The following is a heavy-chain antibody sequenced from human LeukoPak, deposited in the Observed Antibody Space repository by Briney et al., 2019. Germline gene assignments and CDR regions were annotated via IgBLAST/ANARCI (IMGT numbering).Heavy chain of an antibody. D-gene: IGHD2-2*02. V-gene: IGHV1-2*02. CDR3: ARGYCSSTSCYSHLDY. CDR2: INPNSGGT. Sequence: ASVKVSCKASGYTFTGYYMHWVRQAPGQGLEWMGWINPNSGGTNYAQKFQGRVTMTRDTSISTAYMELSRLRSDDTAVYYCARGYCSSTSCYSHLDYWGQGTLVTVSS. CDR1: GYTFTGYY. J-gene: IGHJ4*02.